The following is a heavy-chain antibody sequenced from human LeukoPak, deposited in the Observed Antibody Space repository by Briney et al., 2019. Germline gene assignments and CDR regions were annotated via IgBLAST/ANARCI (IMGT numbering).Heavy chain of an antibody. V-gene: IGHV3-53*05. D-gene: IGHD3-10*01. CDR2: IYSGGYT. CDR3: ARMYYLKYFDF. Sequence: GGSLRLSCAASGFTVSSKYMSWVRQAPGRGLEWVSVIYSGGYTYYADSVKGRFTIPRDTSKNTLYLHMNSLRAEDTAVYYCARMYYLKYFDFWGQGTLVTVSS. CDR1: GFTVSSKY. J-gene: IGHJ4*02.